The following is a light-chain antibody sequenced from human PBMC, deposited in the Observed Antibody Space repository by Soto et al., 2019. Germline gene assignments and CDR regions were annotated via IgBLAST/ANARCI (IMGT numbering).Light chain of an antibody. J-gene: IGLJ3*02. V-gene: IGLV1-51*02. CDR3: GTWDSSLSAWL. CDR1: SSNIGNNY. CDR2: ENN. Sequence: QAVVTQPPSVSAAPGQKVTISCSGSSSNIGNNYVSWYQQLPGTAPKLLIYENNKRPSGIPDRFSGSKSGTSATLGITGLQTGDEADYYCGTWDSSLSAWLFGGGTKLTVL.